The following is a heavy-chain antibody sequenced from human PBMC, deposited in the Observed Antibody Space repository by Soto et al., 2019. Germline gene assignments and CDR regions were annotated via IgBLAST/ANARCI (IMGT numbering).Heavy chain of an antibody. D-gene: IGHD6-13*01. CDR1: GFTFSSYG. Sequence: QVQLVESGGGLVQPGRSLRLSCAASGFTFSSYGMHWVRQAPGKGLEWVAVISYDGSNKYYADYVKGRFTISRDNSKNTLYLQMNRLRAEDTAVYYCARLAHSSSWPIPYNWFDPWGQGTLGTVSS. CDR3: ARLAHSSSWPIPYNWFDP. V-gene: IGHV3-30*03. CDR2: ISYDGSNK. J-gene: IGHJ5*02.